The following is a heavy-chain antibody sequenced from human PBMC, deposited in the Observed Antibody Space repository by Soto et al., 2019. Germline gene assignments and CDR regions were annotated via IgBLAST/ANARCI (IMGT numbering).Heavy chain of an antibody. D-gene: IGHD1-26*01. CDR2: ISGSGTGT. CDR3: AKERTGSNHYYGMDV. CDR1: GFTFSSYA. Sequence: EVQLVESGGGLVQPGGSLRLSCEGSGFTFSSYALSWVRLRPGRGLEWVAWISGSGTGTNSADSVKGRSTITRDNSKTTVYLQMNSLTVEDTAVYYCAKERTGSNHYYGMDVWGQGTTVTVSS. V-gene: IGHV3-23*04. J-gene: IGHJ6*02.